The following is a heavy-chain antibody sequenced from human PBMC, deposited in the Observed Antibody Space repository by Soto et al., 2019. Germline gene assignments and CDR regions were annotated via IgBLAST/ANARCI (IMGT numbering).Heavy chain of an antibody. D-gene: IGHD3-9*01. J-gene: IGHJ3*02. CDR2: IRSKAYGGTT. V-gene: IGHV3-49*03. CDR3: TRGGDYDILTGSGAFDI. CDR1: GFTFGDYA. Sequence: PGGSLRLSCTASGFTFGDYAMSWFRQAPGKGLEWVGFIRSKAYGGTTEFAASVKGRFTISRDDSKSFAFLQMNSLKTEDTVVYYCTRGGDYDILTGSGAFDIWGQGTMVTVSS.